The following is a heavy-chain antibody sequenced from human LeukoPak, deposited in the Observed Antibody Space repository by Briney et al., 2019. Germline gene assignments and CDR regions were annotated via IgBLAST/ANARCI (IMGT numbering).Heavy chain of an antibody. J-gene: IGHJ4*02. CDR2: IRNDGSDT. V-gene: IGHV3-30*02. CDR3: AKQLGYCSDGSCYFPY. CDR1: GLTFTSHG. D-gene: IGHD2-15*01. Sequence: GGSLRLSCATSGLTFTSHGFHWVRQAAGKGLEWVAFIRNDGSDTYHANSVKGRFSISRDNSKNTVYLHMNSLRAEDTAVYYCAKQLGYCSDGSCYFPYWGQGTLVTVSS.